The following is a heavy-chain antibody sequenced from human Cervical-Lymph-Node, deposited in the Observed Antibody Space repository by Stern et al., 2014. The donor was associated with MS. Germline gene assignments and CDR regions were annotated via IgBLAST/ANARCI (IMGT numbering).Heavy chain of an antibody. CDR2: IYSDGNA. CDR1: GFNVSNNY. D-gene: IGHD1-1*01. J-gene: IGHJ4*02. CDR3: ARVTTKSDY. Sequence: EVQLVESGGSLIQPGVSLRLSCAASGFNVSNNYMTWVRQAPGKGLEWVSVIYSDGNAYYADSVRGRFTMSRDNSNNTLYLHMNSLRAEDTAAYYCARVTTKSDYWGQGTLVTVSS. V-gene: IGHV3-53*01.